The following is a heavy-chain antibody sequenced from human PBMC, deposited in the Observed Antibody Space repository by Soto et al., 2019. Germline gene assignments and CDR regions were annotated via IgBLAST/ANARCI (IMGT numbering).Heavy chain of an antibody. D-gene: IGHD2-8*01. CDR3: ARDLWGYCTNGVCHNYYGMDV. CDR2: INPSGGST. V-gene: IGHV1-46*01. CDR1: GYTFTSYY. J-gene: IGHJ6*02. Sequence: ASVKVSCKASGYTFTSYYMHWVRQAPGQGLEWMGIINPSGGSTSYAQKFQGRVTMTRDTSTSTVYMELSSLRSEDTAVYYCARDLWGYCTNGVCHNYYGMDVWGQGTTVTVSS.